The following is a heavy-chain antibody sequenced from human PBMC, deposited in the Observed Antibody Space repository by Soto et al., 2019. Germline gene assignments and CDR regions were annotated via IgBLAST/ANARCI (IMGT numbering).Heavy chain of an antibody. Sequence: QVQLQESGPGLVKASETLSLTCTVSGGSISTDYWSWIRQPPGKRLEYIGFIYNGGSPNYSPSLESRVTISPDTSTNQFSLTLSSVTAADTAVYYCARGEWFLRGYGMDVWGRGTTVTVS. V-gene: IGHV4-59*01. J-gene: IGHJ6*02. CDR1: GGSISTDY. CDR2: IYNGGSP. CDR3: ARGEWFLRGYGMDV. D-gene: IGHD3-3*01.